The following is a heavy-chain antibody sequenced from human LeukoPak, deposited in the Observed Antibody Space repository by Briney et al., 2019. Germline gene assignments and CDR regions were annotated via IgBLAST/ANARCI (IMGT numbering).Heavy chain of an antibody. CDR2: ISGSGGST. CDR3: AKDKGYCSGGSCLYYYYGMDV. V-gene: IGHV3-23*01. Sequence: GGSLRLSCAASGFTFSSYAMSWVRQAPGKGLEWVSAISGSGGSTYYADSVKGRFTISRDNSKNTLYLQMNSLRAEDTAVYYCAKDKGYCSGGSCLYYYYGMDVWAKGPRSPSP. J-gene: IGHJ6*02. D-gene: IGHD2-15*01. CDR1: GFTFSSYA.